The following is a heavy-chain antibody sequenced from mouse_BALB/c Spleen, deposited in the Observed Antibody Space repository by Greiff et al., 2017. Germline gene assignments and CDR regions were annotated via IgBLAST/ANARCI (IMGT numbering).Heavy chain of an antibody. Sequence: EVQRVESGGGLVQPGGSMKLSCVASGFTFSNYWMNWVRQSPEKGLEWVAEIRLKSNNYATHYAESVKGRFTISRDDSKSSVYLQMNNLRAEDTGIYYGTRPNSRYDDGGMDYWGQGTSVTVSS. D-gene: IGHD2-14*01. CDR3: TRPNSRYDDGGMDY. J-gene: IGHJ4*01. V-gene: IGHV6-6*02. CDR2: IRLKSNNYAT. CDR1: GFTFSNYW.